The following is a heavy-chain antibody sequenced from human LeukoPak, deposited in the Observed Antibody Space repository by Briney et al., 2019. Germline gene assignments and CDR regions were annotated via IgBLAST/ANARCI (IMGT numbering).Heavy chain of an antibody. CDR2: IYYSGST. CDR3: ARGNSSSWPLDY. D-gene: IGHD6-13*01. CDR1: GGSISSYY. Sequence: SETLSLTCTVSGGSISSYYWSWIRQPPGRGLEWIGYIYYSGSTNYNPSLKSRVTISVDTSKNQFSLKLSSVTAADTAVYYCARGNSSSWPLDYWGQGALVTVSS. V-gene: IGHV4-59*08. J-gene: IGHJ4*02.